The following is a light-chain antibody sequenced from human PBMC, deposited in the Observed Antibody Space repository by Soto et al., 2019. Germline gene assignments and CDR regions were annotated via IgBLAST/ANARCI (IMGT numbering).Light chain of an antibody. CDR3: QTWGTGIPWV. J-gene: IGLJ3*02. V-gene: IGLV4-69*01. CDR2: LNSDGSH. Sequence: QLVLTQSPSASASLGASVKLTCTLSSGHSSYAIACHQQQPEKGPRYLMKLNSDGSHSKGDGIPDRFSGSSSGAERDLTISSLQSEDEADYYSQTWGTGIPWVFGGGTQLTLL. CDR1: SGHSSYA.